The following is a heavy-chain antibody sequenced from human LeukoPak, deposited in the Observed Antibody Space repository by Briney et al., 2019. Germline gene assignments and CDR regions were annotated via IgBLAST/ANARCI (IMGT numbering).Heavy chain of an antibody. V-gene: IGHV3-48*04. Sequence: GGSLRLSCAASGFTFSSYSMNWVRQAPGKGLEWVSYISSSSSTIYYADSVKGRFTISRDNAKNSLYLQMNSLRAEDTAVYYCARSLGYSESYFLDYWGQGTLVTVSS. CDR1: GFTFSSYS. CDR3: ARSLGYSESYFLDY. D-gene: IGHD1-26*01. J-gene: IGHJ4*02. CDR2: ISSSSSTI.